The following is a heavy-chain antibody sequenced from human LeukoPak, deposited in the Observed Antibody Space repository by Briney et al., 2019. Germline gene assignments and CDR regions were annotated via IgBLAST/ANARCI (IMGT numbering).Heavy chain of an antibody. V-gene: IGHV1-24*01. D-gene: IGHD3-9*01. Sequence: ASVKVSCKVSGYTLTELSMHWVRQAPGKGLEWMGGFDPEDGETIYAQKFQGRVTMTEDTSTDTAYMELSSLRSEDTAVYYCATATRGDILTGYYYIWGQGTLVAVSS. CDR3: ATATRGDILTGYYYI. CDR2: FDPEDGET. CDR1: GYTLTELS. J-gene: IGHJ4*02.